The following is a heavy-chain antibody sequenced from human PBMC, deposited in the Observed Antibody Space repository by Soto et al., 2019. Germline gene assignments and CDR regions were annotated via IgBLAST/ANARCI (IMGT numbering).Heavy chain of an antibody. Sequence: GGSLRLSCAASGFTFSSYAMSWVRQAPGKGLEWVSAISGSGGNTYYADSVKGRFTISRDNSKNTIYLQMNSLRAEDTAIYYCAKVPRYCGSTSCYAGYFEYWGQGTLVTVSS. CDR3: AKVPRYCGSTSCYAGYFEY. J-gene: IGHJ4*02. CDR2: ISGSGGNT. CDR1: GFTFSSYA. D-gene: IGHD2-2*01. V-gene: IGHV3-23*01.